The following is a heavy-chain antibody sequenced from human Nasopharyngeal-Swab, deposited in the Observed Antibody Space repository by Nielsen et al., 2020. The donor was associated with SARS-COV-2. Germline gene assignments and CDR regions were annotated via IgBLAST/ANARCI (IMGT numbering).Heavy chain of an antibody. V-gene: IGHV3-23*01. CDR3: AKDHIGYCSGGRCYPGYFQH. J-gene: IGHJ1*01. CDR1: GFTFSRYA. Sequence: GESLKISCAASGFTFSRYAMSWVRQAPGKGLEWVSAISGSGGSTYYADSVKGRFTISRDNSKNTLYLQMNSLRAEDTAVYYCAKDHIGYCSGGRCYPGYFQHWGQGTLVTVSS. CDR2: ISGSGGST. D-gene: IGHD2-15*01.